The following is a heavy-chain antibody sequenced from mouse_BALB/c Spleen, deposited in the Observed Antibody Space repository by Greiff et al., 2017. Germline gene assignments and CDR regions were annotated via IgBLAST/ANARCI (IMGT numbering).Heavy chain of an antibody. V-gene: IGHV5-9-4*01. CDR1: GFTFSSYA. CDR3: ARDLGEYYFDY. Sequence: EVQLVESGGGLVKPGGSLKLSCAASGFTFSSYAMSWVRQSPEKRLEWVAEISSGGSYTYYPDTVTGRFTISRDNAKNTLYLEMSSLRSEDTAMYYCARDLGEYYFDYWGQGTTLTVSS. CDR2: ISSGGSYT. J-gene: IGHJ2*01.